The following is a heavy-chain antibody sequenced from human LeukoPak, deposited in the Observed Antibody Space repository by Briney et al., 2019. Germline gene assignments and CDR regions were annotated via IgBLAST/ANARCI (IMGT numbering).Heavy chain of an antibody. D-gene: IGHD5-12*01. Sequence: SETLSLTCTVSGGSISSYYWSWIRQPPGKGLEWIGYIYYSGSTNYNPSLKSRVTISVDTSKNQFSLKLSSVTAADTAVYYCARGRLRSPPQGNWFDPWGQGTLVTVSS. CDR3: ARGRLRSPPQGNWFDP. CDR2: IYYSGST. V-gene: IGHV4-59*01. CDR1: GGSISSYY. J-gene: IGHJ5*02.